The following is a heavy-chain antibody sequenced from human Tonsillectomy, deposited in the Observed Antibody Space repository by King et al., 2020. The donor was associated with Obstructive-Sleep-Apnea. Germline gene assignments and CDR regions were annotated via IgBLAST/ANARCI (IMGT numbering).Heavy chain of an antibody. CDR3: ARELGTLDY. Sequence: VQLVESGGGLVQPGGSLRLSCAASGFSFRSYWMSWVRQAPGKGLEWVANIKQDGSEKYYVDSVKGRFTISRDNAKNSLYLQMNSLRAEDTAVYYCARELGTLDYWGQGTLVTVSS. D-gene: IGHD1-7*01. CDR2: IKQDGSEK. CDR1: GFSFRSYW. J-gene: IGHJ4*02. V-gene: IGHV3-7*03.